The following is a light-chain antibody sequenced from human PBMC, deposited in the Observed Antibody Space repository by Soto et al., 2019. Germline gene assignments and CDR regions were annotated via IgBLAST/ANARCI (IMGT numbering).Light chain of an antibody. J-gene: IGKJ1*01. CDR1: QTVTSY. V-gene: IGKV1-39*01. Sequence: DVQMTQSPSSLSASVGDSLTLTCRASQTVTSYLNWCQQKPGKAPKLLIYAASTLQSGVPSRFSGSGSGTGFTLTIISLQPEDFATYYCQQSYRFPKTFGRGTKVDIK. CDR2: AAS. CDR3: QQSYRFPKT.